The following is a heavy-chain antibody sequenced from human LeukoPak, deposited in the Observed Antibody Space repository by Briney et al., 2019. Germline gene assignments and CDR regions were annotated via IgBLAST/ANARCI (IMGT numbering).Heavy chain of an antibody. V-gene: IGHV5-51*01. CDR1: GYSFSSYW. J-gene: IGHJ3*02. CDR3: ARRDAPYDAFDI. Sequence: PGESLKISCQGSGYSFSSYWIGWVRQMPGKGLEWMGIIYPGDSDTRYSPSFQGQVTISADKSSSTAYLQWSSLRASDTAMYYCARRDAPYDAFDIWAQGTMVTVSS. CDR2: IYPGDSDT.